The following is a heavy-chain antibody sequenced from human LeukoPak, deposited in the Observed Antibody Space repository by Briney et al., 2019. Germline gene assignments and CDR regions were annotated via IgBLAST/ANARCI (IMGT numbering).Heavy chain of an antibody. Sequence: GGSLRLSCAASGFTFSNYAMSWVRQAPGKGLEWVSAISGSGDNTYYAESVKGRFTISRDNSKNTLYVQMNSLRAEDTAVYYCAKGNYYDSSAYNWFDPWGQGTLVTVSS. CDR3: AKGNYYDSSAYNWFDP. J-gene: IGHJ5*02. CDR2: ISGSGDNT. V-gene: IGHV3-23*01. D-gene: IGHD3-22*01. CDR1: GFTFSNYA.